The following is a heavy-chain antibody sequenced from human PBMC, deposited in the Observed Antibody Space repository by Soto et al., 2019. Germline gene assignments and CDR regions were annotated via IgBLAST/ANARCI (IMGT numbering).Heavy chain of an antibody. CDR1: GFTFSGSA. J-gene: IGHJ4*02. CDR3: TKQIYGGNS. D-gene: IGHD4-17*01. CDR2: IRSKANNYAT. Sequence: GGSLRLSCAASGFTFSGSAMHWVRQASGKGLEWIARIRSKANNYATAYAASVKGRFTIFRDDSENTAYLQMNSLKTEDTAVYYCTKQIYGGNSWGQGTLVTVSS. V-gene: IGHV3-73*01.